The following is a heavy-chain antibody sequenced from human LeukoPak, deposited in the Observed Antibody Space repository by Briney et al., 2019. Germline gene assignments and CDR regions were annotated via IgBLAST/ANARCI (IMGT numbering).Heavy chain of an antibody. D-gene: IGHD1-26*01. J-gene: IGHJ4*02. V-gene: IGHV4-61*02. CDR2: IYTSGST. CDR1: GGSISSGSYY. CDR3: ARTTLNRWEXXDY. Sequence: PSQTLSLTCTVSGGSISSGSYYWSWIRQPAGKGLEWIGRIYTSGSTNYNPSLKSRVTISVDTSKNQFSLKLSSVTAADTAVYYCARTTLNRWEXXDYXXXGXXVTVS.